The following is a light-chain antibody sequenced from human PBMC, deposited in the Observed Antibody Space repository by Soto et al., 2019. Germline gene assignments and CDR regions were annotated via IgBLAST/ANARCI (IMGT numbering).Light chain of an antibody. CDR2: DVS. CDR3: SSYTSSSTLEDVV. V-gene: IGLV2-14*01. J-gene: IGLJ2*01. Sequence: QSALTQPASVSGSPGQSITISCTGTSSDVGGYNYVSWYQQHPGKAPKLMIYDVSNRPSGVSNRFSCSKSGNTASLTISGLQAEDEADYYCSSYTSSSTLEDVVFGGGTKLTVL. CDR1: SSDVGGYNY.